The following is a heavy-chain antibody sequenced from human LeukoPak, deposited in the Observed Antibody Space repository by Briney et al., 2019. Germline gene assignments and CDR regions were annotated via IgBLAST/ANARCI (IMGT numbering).Heavy chain of an antibody. CDR2: IYTSGST. V-gene: IGHV4-61*02. J-gene: IGHJ4*02. CDR3: ARSRNYYDSSGYSYYFDY. CDR1: GGSISSGSYY. Sequence: SETLSLTCTVSGGSISSGSYYWSWIRQPAGKGLEWIGRIYTSGSTNYNPSLKSRVTISVDTSKNQFSLKLSSVTAADTAVYYCARSRNYYDSSGYSYYFDYWGQGTLVTVSS. D-gene: IGHD3-22*01.